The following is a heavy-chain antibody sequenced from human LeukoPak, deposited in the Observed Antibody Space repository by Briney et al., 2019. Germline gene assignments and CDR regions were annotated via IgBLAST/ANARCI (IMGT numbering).Heavy chain of an antibody. J-gene: IGHJ3*02. D-gene: IGHD3-3*01. CDR3: AKDTRDYDFWKPSAFDI. Sequence: GGSLRLSCAASGFTFSSYGMHWVRQAPGKGLEWVAFIRYDGSNKYYADSVKGRFTISRDNSKNTLYLQMNSLRAEDTAVYYCAKDTRDYDFWKPSAFDIWGQGTMVTVSS. CDR1: GFTFSSYG. CDR2: IRYDGSNK. V-gene: IGHV3-30*02.